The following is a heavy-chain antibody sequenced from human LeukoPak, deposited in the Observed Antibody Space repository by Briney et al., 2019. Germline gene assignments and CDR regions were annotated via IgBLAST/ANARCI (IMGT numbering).Heavy chain of an antibody. J-gene: IGHJ4*02. CDR1: GFAFSSFW. D-gene: IGHD4-11*01. CDR2: IKQDGTEK. V-gene: IGHV3-7*03. CDR3: AREDHSNYEY. Sequence: GGSLRLSCAASGFAFSSFWMSWVRQAPGKGLEWVASIKQDGTEKHYVDSVKGRFTISKDNAKNSLYLQMNSLRAEDTAVYYCAREDHSNYEYWGQGTLVTASS.